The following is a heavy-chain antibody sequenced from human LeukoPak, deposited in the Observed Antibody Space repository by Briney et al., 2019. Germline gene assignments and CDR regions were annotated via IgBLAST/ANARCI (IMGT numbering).Heavy chain of an antibody. CDR3: ARGRSPYSGSYFLNY. J-gene: IGHJ4*02. D-gene: IGHD1-26*01. V-gene: IGHV4-34*01. Sequence: SETLSLTCAVYGGSFSGYYWSWIRQPPGKGLEWIGEINHSGSTNYNPSLKSRVTISVDTSKNQFSLKLSSVTAADTAVYYCARGRSPYSGSYFLNYWGQGTLVTVSS. CDR2: INHSGST. CDR1: GGSFSGYY.